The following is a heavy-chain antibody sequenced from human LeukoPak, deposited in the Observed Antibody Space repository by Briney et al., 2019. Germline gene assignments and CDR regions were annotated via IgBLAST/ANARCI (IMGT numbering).Heavy chain of an antibody. CDR1: GFAFSTYA. J-gene: IGHJ5*02. V-gene: IGHV3-30*18. Sequence: GRPLRLSCGASGFAFSTYAMHWVRQTPDKGPEGVAFISSGGTSENYADSVKGRFTISRDNSKNTLYLRMNNLTPEDTAVYYCAKGYRSTTSYGNWFDPCGQGTLVTVSS. CDR2: ISSGGTSE. D-gene: IGHD2-2*01. CDR3: AKGYRSTTSYGNWFDP.